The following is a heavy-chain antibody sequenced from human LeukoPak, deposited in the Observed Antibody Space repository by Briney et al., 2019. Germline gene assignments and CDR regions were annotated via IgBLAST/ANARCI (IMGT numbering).Heavy chain of an antibody. CDR3: ARVSGGYDYLTYFDY. CDR1: GGSLSRNS. D-gene: IGHD5-12*01. Sequence: SETLSLTCAVSGGSLSRNSWSWIRQPAGKGPEWIGRIYTSGSTIYNPSLKSRVTMSVDTSKNQFSLKLSSVTAADTAVYYCARVSGGYDYLTYFDYWGQGTLVTVSS. V-gene: IGHV4-4*07. J-gene: IGHJ4*02. CDR2: IYTSGST.